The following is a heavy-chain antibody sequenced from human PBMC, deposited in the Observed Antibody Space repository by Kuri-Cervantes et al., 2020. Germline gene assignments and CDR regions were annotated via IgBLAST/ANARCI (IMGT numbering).Heavy chain of an antibody. J-gene: IGHJ4*02. CDR1: GGTFSSYA. V-gene: IGHV1-69*13. D-gene: IGHD3-10*01. CDR3: ARPFGYYFDY. CDR2: IIPIFGTA. Sequence: SVKVSCKASGGTFSSYAISWVRQAPGQGLEWMGGIIPIFGTANYAQKFQDRVTITADESTSTAYMELSSLRSDDTAVYYCARPFGYYFDYWGQGTLVTVSS.